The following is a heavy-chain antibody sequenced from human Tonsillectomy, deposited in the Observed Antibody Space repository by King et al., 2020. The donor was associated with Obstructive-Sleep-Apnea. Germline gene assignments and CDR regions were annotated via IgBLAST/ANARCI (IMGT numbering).Heavy chain of an antibody. CDR3: AREGYSYGNDY. J-gene: IGHJ4*02. D-gene: IGHD5-18*01. CDR2: ISYDGGNK. Sequence: VQLVESGGGVVQPGRSLRLSCAASGSTFSSYSMHWVRQVPCKGLEWVARISYDGGNKFYADSVKGRFTISRDKYKNTLDLQMNSLRAEDTAVYYCAREGYSYGNDYWGQGTLVTVSS. V-gene: IGHV3-30*04. CDR1: GSTFSSYS.